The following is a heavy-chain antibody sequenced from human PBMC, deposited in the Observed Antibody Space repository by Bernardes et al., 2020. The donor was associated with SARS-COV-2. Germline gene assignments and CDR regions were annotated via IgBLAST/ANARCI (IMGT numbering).Heavy chain of an antibody. CDR1: GFTLRSYA. D-gene: IGHD1-26*01. V-gene: IGHV3-30*04. Sequence: GGSLRLSCAASGFTLRSYAMHWVRQAPGKGLEWVSLLSYDGTDKFYVDSVKGRFTISRDNSQNTLYLQMNRLREEDTAVYYCARDWERFEMGRSRYGMDVWGQGTTVTVSS. CDR2: LSYDGTDK. CDR3: ARDWERFEMGRSRYGMDV. J-gene: IGHJ6*02.